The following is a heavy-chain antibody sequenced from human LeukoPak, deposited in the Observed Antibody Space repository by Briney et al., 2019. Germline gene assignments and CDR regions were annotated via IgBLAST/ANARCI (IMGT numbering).Heavy chain of an antibody. CDR1: GGSFSRYY. J-gene: IGHJ6*03. Sequence: PSETLSLTCAVYGGSFSRYYWSWIGQPPGKRLEWIGEINHSGSTNYNPSLKSRVTISVDTSKNQFSLKLSSVTAADTAVYYCARRRAVAGYYYYYYMDVWGKGTTVTISS. D-gene: IGHD6-19*01. V-gene: IGHV4-34*01. CDR2: INHSGST. CDR3: ARRRAVAGYYYYYYMDV.